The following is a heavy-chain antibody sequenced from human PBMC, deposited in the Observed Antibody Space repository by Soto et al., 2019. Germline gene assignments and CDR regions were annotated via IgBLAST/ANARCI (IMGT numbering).Heavy chain of an antibody. Sequence: GGSLRLSCAASGFTFSNYWMHWVRQAPGKGPVWVSRIDSEGSSTTYADSVKGRFTISGDNAKKTLYLQLNSLRAEDTAVYYCARDPLFYGTTFDYWGQGTLVTVSS. D-gene: IGHD1-7*01. V-gene: IGHV3-74*01. CDR2: IDSEGSST. CDR1: GFTFSNYW. J-gene: IGHJ4*02. CDR3: ARDPLFYGTTFDY.